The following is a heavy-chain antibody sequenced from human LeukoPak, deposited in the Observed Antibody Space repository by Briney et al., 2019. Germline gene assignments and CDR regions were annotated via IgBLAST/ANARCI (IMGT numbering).Heavy chain of an antibody. CDR1: GFTFSSYS. CDR2: ISYDGSNK. D-gene: IGHD3-9*01. J-gene: IGHJ4*02. CDR3: ARENYDILTGPFDY. Sequence: GGSLRLSCAASGFTFSSYSMNWVRQAPGKGLEWVAVISYDGSNKYYADSVKGRFTISRDNSKNTLYLQMNSLRAEDTAVYYCARENYDILTGPFDYWGQGTLVTVSS. V-gene: IGHV3-30*03.